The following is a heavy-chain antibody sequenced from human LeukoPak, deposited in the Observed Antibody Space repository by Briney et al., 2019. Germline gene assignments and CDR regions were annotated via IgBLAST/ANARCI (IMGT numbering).Heavy chain of an antibody. CDR1: GGSISSYY. CDR3: ARRRVVVAAQNRPLVYFDY. D-gene: IGHD2-15*01. V-gene: IGHV4-4*07. J-gene: IGHJ4*02. CDR2: IYTSGST. Sequence: PSETLSLTCTVSGGSISSYYWSWIRQPAGKGLEWIGRIYTSGSTNYNPSLRSRVTISVDTSKNQFSLKLSSVTAADAAVYYCARRRVVVAAQNRPLVYFDYWGQGTLVTVSS.